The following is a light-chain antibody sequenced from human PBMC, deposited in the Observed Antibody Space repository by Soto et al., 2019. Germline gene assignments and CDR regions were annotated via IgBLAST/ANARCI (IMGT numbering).Light chain of an antibody. J-gene: IGKJ1*01. CDR2: EVS. V-gene: IGKV2-30*02. CDR1: QSLIHSDGSTY. CDR3: MQGTHWPWT. Sequence: DVVLTQSPLSLPVTLGQPASISCRSSQSLIHSDGSTYLSWFQQRPGQSPRRLIYEVSDRDSGVPDRFSGSGSGTDFTLKISRVEAEDVGVYSCMQGTHWPWTFGQGTKVEIK.